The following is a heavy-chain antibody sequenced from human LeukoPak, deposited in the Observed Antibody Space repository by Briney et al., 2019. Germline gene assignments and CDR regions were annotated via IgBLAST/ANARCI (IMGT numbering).Heavy chain of an antibody. V-gene: IGHV3-23*01. CDR3: AKDRGRTWVQVAN. Sequence: RGSLRLSCIGTGFTFSSDAMGWVRQAPGKGLEWVSGISGSGGGTYYADSVKGRFTISRDDSKNTLYLQMNSLRVEDTAVYYCAKDRGRTWVQVANWGQGTLVTVSS. CDR2: ISGSGGGT. J-gene: IGHJ4*02. CDR1: GFTFSSDA. D-gene: IGHD2-15*01.